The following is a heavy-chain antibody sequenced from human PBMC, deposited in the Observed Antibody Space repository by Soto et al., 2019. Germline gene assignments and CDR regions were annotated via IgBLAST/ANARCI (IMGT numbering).Heavy chain of an antibody. V-gene: IGHV1-69*12. CDR1: GGTFSSYA. J-gene: IGHJ4*02. Sequence: QVQLVQSGAEVKKPGSSVKVSCKASGGTFSSYAISWVRQAPGQGLEWMGGINPIFGTANYAQKFQGRVTNSEHESTSTAYMQLSCPRSEKWDEDYCAGGLRGGAWGEGTVVTVSS. CDR3: AGGLRGGA. D-gene: IGHD3-10*01. CDR2: INPIFGTA.